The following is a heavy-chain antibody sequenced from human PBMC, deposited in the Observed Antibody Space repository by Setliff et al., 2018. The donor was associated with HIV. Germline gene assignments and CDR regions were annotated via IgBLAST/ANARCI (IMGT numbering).Heavy chain of an antibody. CDR2: IIPMFGTG. CDR1: GGTCSSYG. J-gene: IGHJ6*01. Sequence: SVKVSCKTSGGTCSSYGISWVRQAPGQGLEWMGGIIPMFGTGFYAQKFQGRVTITTDESRSTAYMELSSLSSEDTAVFYCARVGHSSSYHYYGMDVWGHGTTVTVSS. D-gene: IGHD6-13*01. CDR3: ARVGHSSSYHYYGMDV. V-gene: IGHV1-69*05.